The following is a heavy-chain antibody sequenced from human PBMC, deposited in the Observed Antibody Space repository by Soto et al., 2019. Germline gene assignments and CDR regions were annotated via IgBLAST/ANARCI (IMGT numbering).Heavy chain of an antibody. CDR1: GVSISSNYY. D-gene: IGHD6-19*01. Sequence: QVLLQESGPGLVQPSGTLSLSCAVSGVSISSNYYWGWVRQSPGKGLEWLGDISHIGSVNYSPSLMTRVTISMARSENQFSLKLNSVTAADTAVYYCVRSFGWYAIDYWGQGTLVIVSS. CDR3: VRSFGWYAIDY. V-gene: IGHV4-4*02. CDR2: ISHIGSV. J-gene: IGHJ4*02.